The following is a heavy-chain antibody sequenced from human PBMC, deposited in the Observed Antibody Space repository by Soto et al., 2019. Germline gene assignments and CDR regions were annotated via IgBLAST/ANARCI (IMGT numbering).Heavy chain of an antibody. CDR3: TRAARWPKYYFDY. V-gene: IGHV3-49*03. Sequence: PGGSLRLSCTASGFTFGDYAMSWFRQAPGKGLEWVGFIRSKAYGGTTEYAASVKGRFTISRDDSKSIAYLQMNSLKTEDTAVYYCTRAARWPKYYFDYWGQGTLVTVSS. CDR2: IRSKAYGGTT. CDR1: GFTFGDYA. J-gene: IGHJ4*02.